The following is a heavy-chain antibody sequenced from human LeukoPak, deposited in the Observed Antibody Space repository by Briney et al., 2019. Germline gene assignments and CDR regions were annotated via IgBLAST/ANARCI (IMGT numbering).Heavy chain of an antibody. CDR2: IKQDGSEK. Sequence: GGSLRLSCAASGFTFSSYEMNWVRQAPGKGLEWVANIKQDGSEKYYVDSVKGRFTISRDNAKNSLYLQMNSLRAEDTAVYYCARDGVTNAAFDIWGQGTMVTVSS. CDR3: ARDGVTNAAFDI. J-gene: IGHJ3*02. V-gene: IGHV3-7*01. D-gene: IGHD2-21*02. CDR1: GFTFSSYE.